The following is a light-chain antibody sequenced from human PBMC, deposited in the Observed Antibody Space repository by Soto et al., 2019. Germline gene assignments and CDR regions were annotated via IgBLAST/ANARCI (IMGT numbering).Light chain of an antibody. CDR1: QSVLYSSNNKQY. J-gene: IGKJ5*01. V-gene: IGKV4-1*01. CDR2: WAS. CDR3: QQYYSTPIT. Sequence: DIVMTQSPDSLAVSLGERATINCKSSQSVLYSSNNKQYLAWYQQKAGQPPKLLIYWASTRESGVPDRISGSGSGTDFTLTISSLQAEDVAVYYCQQYYSTPITFGQGTRLEIK.